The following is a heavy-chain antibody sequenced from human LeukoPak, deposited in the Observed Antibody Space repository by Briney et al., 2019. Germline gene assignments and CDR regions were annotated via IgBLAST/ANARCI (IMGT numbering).Heavy chain of an antibody. CDR1: GGSISSSSYY. Sequence: TSETLSLTCTVSGGSISSSSYYWGWIRQPPGKGLEWVGSIYYSGSTYYNPSLKSRVTISVDTSKNQFSLKLSSVTAADTAVYYCARLGYSSSSYGNWFDPWGQGTLVTVSS. D-gene: IGHD6-6*01. CDR3: ARLGYSSSSYGNWFDP. V-gene: IGHV4-39*01. CDR2: IYYSGST. J-gene: IGHJ5*02.